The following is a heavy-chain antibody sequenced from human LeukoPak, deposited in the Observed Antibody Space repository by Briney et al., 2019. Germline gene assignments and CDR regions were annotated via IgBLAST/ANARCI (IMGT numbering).Heavy chain of an antibody. CDR1: GGSISSSSYY. D-gene: IGHD5/OR15-5a*01. CDR2: IYYSGST. J-gene: IGHJ4*02. V-gene: IGHV4-39*07. Sequence: SETLSLTCTVSGGSISSSSYYWGWIRQPPGKGLEWIGSIYYSGSTYYNPSLKSRVTISVDTSKNQFSLKLSSVTAADTAVYYCARESTAVGVGHFDYWGQGTLVTVSS. CDR3: ARESTAVGVGHFDY.